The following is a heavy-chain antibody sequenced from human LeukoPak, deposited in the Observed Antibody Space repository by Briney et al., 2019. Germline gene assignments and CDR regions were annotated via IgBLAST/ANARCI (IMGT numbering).Heavy chain of an antibody. D-gene: IGHD3-3*01. CDR1: GFTVSSNY. V-gene: IGHV3-66*04. CDR3: ARRFGPNAFDI. J-gene: IGHJ3*02. Sequence: GGSLRLSCAASGFTVSSNYMSWVRQAPGKGLEWVSVIYSGGSTYYADSVKGRSIISRDNSKNTLYLQMNSLRAEDTAVYYCARRFGPNAFDIWGQGTMVTVFS. CDR2: IYSGGST.